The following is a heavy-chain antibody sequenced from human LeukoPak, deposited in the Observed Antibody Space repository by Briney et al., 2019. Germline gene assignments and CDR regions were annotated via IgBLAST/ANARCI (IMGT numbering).Heavy chain of an antibody. J-gene: IGHJ4*02. CDR3: AEGRVLAAAIDY. CDR2: INPNSGGT. D-gene: IGHD6-13*01. V-gene: IGHV1-2*02. Sequence: ASVKVSCKASGYTFKGYYMHWVRQAPGQGLEWMGWINPNSGGTNYAQKFQGRVTMTRDTSISTTYMELSRLRSDDTAVYYCAEGRVLAAAIDYWGQGTLVTVPS. CDR1: GYTFKGYY.